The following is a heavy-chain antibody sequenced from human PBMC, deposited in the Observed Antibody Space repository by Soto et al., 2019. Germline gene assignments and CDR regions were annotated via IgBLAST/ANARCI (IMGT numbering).Heavy chain of an antibody. CDR3: ARAAFSSVVYIDF. D-gene: IGHD3-10*01. V-gene: IGHV4-30-2*06. Sequence: SETLSLTCAISGASISTRGCTWTWIRQSPGKGLDWIGYIYPSGATNYKPSLKSRVTISLEPSRNRFSLTVNSATAADTAVYYCARAAFSSVVYIDFWGQGTTVTVSS. CDR1: GASISTRGCT. J-gene: IGHJ6*03. CDR2: IYPSGAT.